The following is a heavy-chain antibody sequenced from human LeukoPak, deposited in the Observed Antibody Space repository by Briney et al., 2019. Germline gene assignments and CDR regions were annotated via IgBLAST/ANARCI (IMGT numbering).Heavy chain of an antibody. Sequence: PGGSLRLSCATPGFTFTTYAMSTVRQAPGKGLEWVPAISGSAATTYYADSVKGRFTISRDNSKNMLFLEMNSLRAEDTAIYYWAKDTSGQPNALDYWGQGTLVPVSS. D-gene: IGHD1-1*01. CDR2: ISGSAATT. CDR1: GFTFTTYA. V-gene: IGHV3-23*01. J-gene: IGHJ4*02. CDR3: AKDTSGQPNALDY.